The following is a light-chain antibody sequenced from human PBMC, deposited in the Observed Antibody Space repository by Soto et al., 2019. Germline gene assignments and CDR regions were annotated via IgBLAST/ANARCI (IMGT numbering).Light chain of an antibody. J-gene: IGLJ1*01. CDR2: DVS. Sequence: ALTQPASVSGSPGQSITISCTGTSSDVGDYNYVSWYQQHPGKAPKLMIFDVSNRPSGVSNRFSGSKSGNTASLTISGLQADDEADYYCSSYTSSSTRVFGTGTKLTVL. CDR3: SSYTSSSTRV. V-gene: IGLV2-14*01. CDR1: SSDVGDYNY.